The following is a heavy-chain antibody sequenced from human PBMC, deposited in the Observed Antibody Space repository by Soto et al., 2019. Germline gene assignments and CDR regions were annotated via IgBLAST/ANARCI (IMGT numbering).Heavy chain of an antibody. CDR2: IYYNGNT. Sequence: QLQLQESDPGLVKPSETLSLTCTVSGGSISSSSSYWGWIRQPPGKGLEWIGNIYYNGNTYYNPSLKRRVTISVDTSKNQFSLKLNSVTAADTAVYYCARHALDYGDSMDYWGQGTLVTVSS. CDR3: ARHALDYGDSMDY. V-gene: IGHV4-39*01. J-gene: IGHJ4*02. CDR1: GGSISSSSSY. D-gene: IGHD4-17*01.